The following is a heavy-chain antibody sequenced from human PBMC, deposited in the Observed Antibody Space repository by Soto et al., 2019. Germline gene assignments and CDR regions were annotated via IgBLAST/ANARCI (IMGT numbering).Heavy chain of an antibody. CDR2: ISYDGSNK. Sequence: QVQLVESGGGVVQPGRSLRLSCAASGFTFSSYAMHWVRQAPGKGLEWVAVISYDGSNKYYADSVKGRFTISRDNSKNTLYLQMNSLRAEDTAVYYCARVVRGSSSLWFDPWGQGTLGTVSS. CDR1: GFTFSSYA. CDR3: ARVVRGSSSLWFDP. D-gene: IGHD6-6*01. J-gene: IGHJ5*02. V-gene: IGHV3-30-3*01.